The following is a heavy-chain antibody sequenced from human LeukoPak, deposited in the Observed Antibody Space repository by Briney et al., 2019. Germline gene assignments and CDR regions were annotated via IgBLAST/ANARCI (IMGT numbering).Heavy chain of an antibody. CDR1: GFTFSSYA. CDR3: AKNIFGVRYFDY. V-gene: IGHV3-64*01. J-gene: IGHJ4*02. D-gene: IGHD3-3*02. CDR2: ISSNGGST. Sequence: GGSLRLSCAASGFTFSSYAMHWVRQAPGKGLEYVSAISSNGGSTYYANSVKGRFTISRDNSKNTLYLQMGSLRAEDMAVYYCAKNIFGVRYFDYWGQGTLVTVSS.